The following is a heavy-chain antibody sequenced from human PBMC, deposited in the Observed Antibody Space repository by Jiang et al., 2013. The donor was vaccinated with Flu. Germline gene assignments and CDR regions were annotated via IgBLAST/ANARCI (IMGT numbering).Heavy chain of an antibody. CDR2: ISSDGTET. Sequence: VQLLESGGGVVQPGRSLRLSCAASGFTFSAYGMQWVRQAPGKGLEWVAAISSDGTETWYADSVKGQFTISRDNNKSTLYLQKSSLRADDTAVYYCARDGYPWGQGTLVTVS. CDR3: ARDGYP. CDR1: GFTFSAYG. D-gene: IGHD6-13*01. V-gene: IGHV3-33*01. J-gene: IGHJ5*02.